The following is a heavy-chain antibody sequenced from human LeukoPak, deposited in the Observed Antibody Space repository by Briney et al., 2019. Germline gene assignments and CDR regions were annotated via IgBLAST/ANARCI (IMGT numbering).Heavy chain of an antibody. CDR2: ISSSSSYT. CDR3: AAGTAADF. D-gene: IGHD6-25*01. V-gene: IGHV3-11*03. J-gene: IGHJ4*02. CDR1: GIPFSDYY. Sequence: GGSLGLSCVVSGIPFSDYYMNWIRQAPGKGLEWISYISSSSSYTDYADSVKGRFTISRDNAKSALYLQLNSLRFEDTAVYYCAAGTAADFWGQGTLVTVSS.